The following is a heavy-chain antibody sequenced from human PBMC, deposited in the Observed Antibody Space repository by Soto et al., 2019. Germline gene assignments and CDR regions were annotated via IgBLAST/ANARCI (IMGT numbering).Heavy chain of an antibody. V-gene: IGHV4-39*01. CDR3: ARLEGLATISYYFDF. CDR2: IYFRGNT. J-gene: IGHJ4*02. CDR1: GDSINSDKYY. D-gene: IGHD3-9*01. Sequence: QLQLQESGPGLVKPSETLSLTCSVSGDSINSDKYYWGWIRQPPGKGLEWIGSIYFRGNTYYNPSLQTRVTISLDTSKSQFSLKRNSVTAADSAVYFCARLEGLATISYYFDFWGQGALVTVSS.